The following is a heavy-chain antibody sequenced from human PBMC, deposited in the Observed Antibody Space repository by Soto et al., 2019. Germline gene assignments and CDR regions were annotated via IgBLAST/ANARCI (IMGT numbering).Heavy chain of an antibody. D-gene: IGHD3-16*02. Sequence: PSETLSLTCTVSGGSVSSGSYYWSWIRQPPGKGLEWVGYIYYSGSTNYNPSLKSRVTISVDTSKNQFSLKLSSVTAADTAVYYCARDSYDYVWGSYRYTYFDYWGQGTLVTVSS. CDR2: IYYSGST. V-gene: IGHV4-61*01. CDR3: ARDSYDYVWGSYRYTYFDY. J-gene: IGHJ4*02. CDR1: GGSVSSGSYY.